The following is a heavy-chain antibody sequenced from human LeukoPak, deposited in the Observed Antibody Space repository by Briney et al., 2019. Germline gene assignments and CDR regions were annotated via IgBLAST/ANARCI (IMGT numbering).Heavy chain of an antibody. Sequence: PGGSLRLSCAGSGFNFIAYAMSWVRQAPGKGLEWASSIDGSGRKTYYADSVKGRFTISRDNSKNTVYLQMNSLRAEDTAVYYCARGQWPPRDPWGQGTLVTVSS. CDR2: IDGSGRKT. D-gene: IGHD6-19*01. CDR1: GFNFIAYA. V-gene: IGHV3-23*01. CDR3: ARGQWPPRDP. J-gene: IGHJ5*02.